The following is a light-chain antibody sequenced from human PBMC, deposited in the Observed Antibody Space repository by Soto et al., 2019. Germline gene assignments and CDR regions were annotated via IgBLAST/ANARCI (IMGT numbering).Light chain of an antibody. CDR2: KAS. Sequence: GDRVTITCRASRSISTSLAWYQQKPGKAPNVLIYKASSLQTGVPSRFSGSGSGTEFTLTISSLQPDDFATYYCQQYKSYPVTFGGGTKVEIK. V-gene: IGKV1-5*03. CDR3: QQYKSYPVT. CDR1: RSISTS. J-gene: IGKJ4*01.